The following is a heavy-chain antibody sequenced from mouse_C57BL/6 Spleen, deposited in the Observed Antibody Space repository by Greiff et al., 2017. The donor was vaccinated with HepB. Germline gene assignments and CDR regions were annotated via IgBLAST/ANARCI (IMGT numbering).Heavy chain of an antibody. CDR1: GFTFSNYW. V-gene: IGHV6-3*01. CDR3: SITTVVAPWFAY. Sequence: EVKLVESGGGLVQPGGSMKLSCVASGFTFSNYWMNWVRQSPEKGLEWVAQIRLKSDNYATHYAESVKGRFTISRDDSKSSVYLQMNNLRAEDTGIYYCSITTVVAPWFAYWGQGTLVTVSA. CDR2: IRLKSDNYAT. D-gene: IGHD1-1*01. J-gene: IGHJ3*01.